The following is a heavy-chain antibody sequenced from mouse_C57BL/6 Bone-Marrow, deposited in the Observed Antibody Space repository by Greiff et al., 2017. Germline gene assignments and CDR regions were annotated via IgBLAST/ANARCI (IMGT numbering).Heavy chain of an antibody. D-gene: IGHD2-2*01. V-gene: IGHV1-82*01. Sequence: QVQLQQSGPELVKPGASVKISCKASGYAFSSSWMNWVKQRPGKGLEWIGRIYPGDGDTNYNGKFKGKATLTAAKSSSTAYMQLSSLTSEDSAVYFCARGGYDAWFAYGGKGTLVTVSA. J-gene: IGHJ3*01. CDR1: GYAFSSSW. CDR2: IYPGDGDT. CDR3: ARGGYDAWFAY.